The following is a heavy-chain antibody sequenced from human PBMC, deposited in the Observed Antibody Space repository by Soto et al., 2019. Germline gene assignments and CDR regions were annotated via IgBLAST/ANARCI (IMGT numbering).Heavy chain of an antibody. CDR3: AKGGLVVVPAPPRY. D-gene: IGHD2-2*01. J-gene: IGHJ4*02. CDR2: ISGSGGTT. Sequence: GGSLRLSCAASGFTFSSYAMSWVRQAPGKGLEWVSAISGSGGTTYYADSVKGRFTISRDNSKNTLHLQMNSLRAEDTAVYYCAKGGLVVVPAPPRYWGQGTLVTVSS. V-gene: IGHV3-23*01. CDR1: GFTFSSYA.